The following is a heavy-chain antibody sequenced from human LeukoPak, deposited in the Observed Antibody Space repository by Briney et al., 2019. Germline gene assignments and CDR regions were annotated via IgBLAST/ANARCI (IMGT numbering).Heavy chain of an antibody. J-gene: IGHJ3*02. CDR3: AKDHGAFDI. Sequence: GGSLRLSCAASGFTFRDYDMSWFRQAPGKGLEWVSFISGSGSSMNYADSVKGRLTISRDNSKNTLYLQMNSLRAEDTAVYYCAKDHGAFDIWGQGTMVTVSS. V-gene: IGHV3-11*04. CDR1: GFTFRDYD. CDR2: ISGSGSSM.